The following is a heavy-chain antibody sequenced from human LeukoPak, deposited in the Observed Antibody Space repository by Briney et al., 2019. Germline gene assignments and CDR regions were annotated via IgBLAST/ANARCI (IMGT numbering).Heavy chain of an antibody. V-gene: IGHV4-34*01. Sequence: SETLSLTCAVYGGSFSGYYWSWIRQPPGKGLEWIGEINHSGSTNYYPSLKNRVTISVDTSKNPFSLKLSSVTAADTAVDYCARGRFYDILNCYWMGPYAFYIWGQGTMVTVSS. CDR1: GGSFSGYY. J-gene: IGHJ3*02. CDR2: INHSGST. D-gene: IGHD3-9*01. CDR3: ARGRFYDILNCYWMGPYAFYI.